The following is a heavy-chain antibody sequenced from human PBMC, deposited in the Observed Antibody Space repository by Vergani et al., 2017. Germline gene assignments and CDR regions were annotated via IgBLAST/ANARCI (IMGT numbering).Heavy chain of an antibody. D-gene: IGHD6-19*01. CDR2: IYYSRST. CDR3: ARHSTVEWLVKLGWIDP. Sequence: QLQLQESGPGLVKPSATLSLTCSVSGASIRSSNYYWGWIRQPPGKGLEWIASIYYSRSTYYNSSLKSRVTISVDTSKNQFSLKLSSVTAADTAVYFCARHSTVEWLVKLGWIDPWGQGILVTVSS. V-gene: IGHV4-39*01. CDR1: GASIRSSNYY. J-gene: IGHJ5*02.